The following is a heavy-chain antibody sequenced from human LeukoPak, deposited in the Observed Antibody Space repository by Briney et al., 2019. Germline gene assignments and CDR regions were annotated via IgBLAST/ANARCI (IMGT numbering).Heavy chain of an antibody. CDR1: GFTFSSYS. CDR2: IRYDGSNK. J-gene: IGHJ4*02. D-gene: IGHD1/OR15-1a*01. V-gene: IGHV3-30*02. CDR3: ARISAGTFDY. Sequence: PGGSLRLSCAASGFTFSSYSMNWVRQAPGKGLEWVAFIRYDGSNKYYADSVKGRFTISRDNSKNTLYLQMNSLRAEDTAVYYCARISAGTFDYWGQGTLVTVSS.